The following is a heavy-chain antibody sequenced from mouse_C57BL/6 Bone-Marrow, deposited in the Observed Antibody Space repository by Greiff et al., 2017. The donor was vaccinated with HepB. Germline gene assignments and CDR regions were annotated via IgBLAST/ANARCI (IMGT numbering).Heavy chain of an antibody. Sequence: VQLQQPGAELVKPGASVKLSCKASGYTFTSYWMQWVKQRPGQGLEWIGEIDPSDSYTNYNQKFKGKATLTVDTSSSTAYMQLSSLTSEDSAVYYCAREAYWGQGTLVTVSA. V-gene: IGHV1-50*01. CDR1: GYTFTSYW. J-gene: IGHJ3*01. CDR2: IDPSDSYT. CDR3: AREAY.